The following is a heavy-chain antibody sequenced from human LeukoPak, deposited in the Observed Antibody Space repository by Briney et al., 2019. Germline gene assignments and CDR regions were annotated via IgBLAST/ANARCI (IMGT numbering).Heavy chain of an antibody. Sequence: SETLSLTCAVYGGSFSGYFWTWIRQPPGKGLEWIGEIHHSGSPRYNPSLKSRVTITVDTSRNQFSLKLRSVTAADTAVYYCARVNVRGYYAYWGQGTLVTVSS. CDR3: ARVNVRGYYAY. D-gene: IGHD3-22*01. V-gene: IGHV4-34*01. J-gene: IGHJ4*02. CDR1: GGSFSGYF. CDR2: IHHSGSP.